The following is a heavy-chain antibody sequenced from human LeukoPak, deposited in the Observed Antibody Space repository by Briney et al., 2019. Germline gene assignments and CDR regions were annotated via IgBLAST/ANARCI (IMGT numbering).Heavy chain of an antibody. CDR3: ARDAAGSGSHEAFDI. D-gene: IGHD1-26*01. V-gene: IGHV3-21*01. CDR1: GFTFSSYS. J-gene: IGHJ3*02. CDR2: ISSSSSYI. Sequence: PGGSLRLSCAASGFTFSSYSMNWVRQAPGKGLEWVSSISSSSSYIYYADSVKGRFTISRDNAKNSLYLQMNSLRAEDTAVYYCARDAAGSGSHEAFDIWGQGTMVTVSS.